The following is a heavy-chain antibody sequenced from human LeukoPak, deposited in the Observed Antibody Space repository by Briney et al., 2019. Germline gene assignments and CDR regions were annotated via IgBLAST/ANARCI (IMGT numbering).Heavy chain of an antibody. CDR1: GGSLSSSNDY. CDR2: IYYSGTT. D-gene: IGHD3-10*01. V-gene: IGHV4-39*01. CDR3: ARQLYVSGSYYAPMDV. Sequence: SETLSLTCSVSGGSLSSSNDYWGWIRQSPGKELEWIGNIYYSGTTYYNPSLRSRVTMSVDTSKNQFSLRLSSVTAADTALYFCARQLYVSGSYYAPMDVWGKGTTVTISS. J-gene: IGHJ6*03.